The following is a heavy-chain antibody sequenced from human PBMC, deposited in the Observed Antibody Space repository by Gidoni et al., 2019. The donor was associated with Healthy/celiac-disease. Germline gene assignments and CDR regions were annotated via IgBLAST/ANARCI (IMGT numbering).Heavy chain of an antibody. J-gene: IGHJ3*02. D-gene: IGHD7-27*01. CDR1: GSISSYY. Sequence: QLQLQESGPGLVKPGGSISSYYWSWIRQPPGKGLEWIGYIYYSGSTNYNPSLKSRVTISVDTSKNQFSLKLSSVAAADTAVYYCARQNNWGSGFAFDIWGQGTMVTVSS. V-gene: IGHV4-59*01. CDR2: IYYSGST. CDR3: ARQNNWGSGFAFDI.